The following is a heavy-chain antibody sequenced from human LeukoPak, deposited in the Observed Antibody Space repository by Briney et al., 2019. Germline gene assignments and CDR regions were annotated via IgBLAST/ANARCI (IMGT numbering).Heavy chain of an antibody. J-gene: IGHJ4*02. CDR2: VKQDGSET. CDR1: GFTFSNYW. D-gene: IGHD4/OR15-4a*01. V-gene: IGHV3-7*01. Sequence: GGSLRLSCEASGFTFSNYWMSWVRQAPGKGLEWMANVKQDGSETYYVDSVKGRFTISRDNAKNSLYLQMNSLRAEDTAVYYCARRAGAYSHPYDYWGQGTLVTVSS. CDR3: ARRAGAYSHPYDY.